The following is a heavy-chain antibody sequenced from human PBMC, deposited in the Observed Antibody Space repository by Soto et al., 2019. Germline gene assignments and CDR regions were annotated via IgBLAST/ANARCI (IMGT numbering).Heavy chain of an antibody. J-gene: IGHJ4*02. D-gene: IGHD1-26*01. CDR1: GYTFTSYA. V-gene: IGHV1-3*04. CDR3: ARDQAGILRD. Sequence: QVPLVQSGAEVKKPGASVNVSCKASGYTFTSYALYWVRQAPGQGLEWMGWINTGNGNTKYSQNFEGRVTITRDTSASTAYMELSSLRSEDTAVYYCARDQAGILRDWGPGTLVTVSS. CDR2: INTGNGNT.